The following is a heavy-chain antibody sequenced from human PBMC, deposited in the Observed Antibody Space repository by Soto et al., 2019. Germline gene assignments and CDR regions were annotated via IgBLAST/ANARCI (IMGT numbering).Heavy chain of an antibody. CDR3: ARARDSTTGTRINTMDV. V-gene: IGHV3-53*02. D-gene: IGHD4-4*01. Sequence: EVQLVETGGGLIQPGGSLRLSCAASGLTVSTNYLSRVRQAPGKGLEWVSIIYSDGSTFYGGSLRGRFTISRDNSKNTLYLQMDSLRAEDTAVYYCARARDSTTGTRINTMDVWGQGTTVTVSS. CDR2: IYSDGST. CDR1: GLTVSTNY. J-gene: IGHJ6*02.